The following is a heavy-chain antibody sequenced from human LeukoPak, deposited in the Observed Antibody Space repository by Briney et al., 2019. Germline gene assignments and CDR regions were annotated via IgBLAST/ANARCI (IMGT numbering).Heavy chain of an antibody. CDR2: INHSGST. CDR3: ARGRRDVLRYFVPTNWFDP. CDR1: GGSFSGYY. D-gene: IGHD3-9*01. V-gene: IGHV4-34*01. Sequence: PSETLSLTRAVYGGSFSGYYWSWIRQPPGKGLEWIGEINHSGSTNYNPSLKSRVTISVDTSKNQFSLKLSSVTAADTAVYYCARGRRDVLRYFVPTNWFDPWGQGTLVTVSS. J-gene: IGHJ5*02.